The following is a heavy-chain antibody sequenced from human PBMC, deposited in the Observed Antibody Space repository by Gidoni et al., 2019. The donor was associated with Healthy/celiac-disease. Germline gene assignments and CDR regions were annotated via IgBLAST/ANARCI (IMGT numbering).Heavy chain of an antibody. CDR2: ISYDGSNK. CDR3: ARGSVYDILTGSQYYYGMDV. Sequence: QVQLVESGGGVVQPGRSLRLSCSASGFTFSSYAMHWVRQAPGKGLEWVAVISYDGSNKYYADSVKGRFTISRDNSKNTLYLQMNSLRAEDTAVYYCARGSVYDILTGSQYYYGMDVWGQGTTVTVSS. J-gene: IGHJ6*02. CDR1: GFTFSSYA. D-gene: IGHD3-9*01. V-gene: IGHV3-30-3*01.